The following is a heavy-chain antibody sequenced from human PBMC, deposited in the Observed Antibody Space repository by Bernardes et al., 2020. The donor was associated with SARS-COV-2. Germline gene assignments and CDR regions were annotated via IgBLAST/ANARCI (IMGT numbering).Heavy chain of an antibody. J-gene: IGHJ6*02. Sequence: SETLSLTCTVSGCSISSYYWSWIRHPPGKGLEWFGYLYYSGSTNYNPSLKSRVTISVDTSKNHFSLKLSSVTAADTAVYYCARCYDFWSGYVMDVWGQGTTVTVSS. CDR3: ARCYDFWSGYVMDV. D-gene: IGHD3-3*01. CDR2: LYYSGST. V-gene: IGHV4-59*01. CDR1: GCSISSYY.